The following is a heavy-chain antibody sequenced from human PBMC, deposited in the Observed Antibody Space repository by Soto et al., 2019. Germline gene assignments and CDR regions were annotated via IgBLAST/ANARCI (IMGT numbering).Heavy chain of an antibody. V-gene: IGHV6-1*01. CDR2: TYYRSKWYN. CDR1: ADSVSSNSTA. Sequence: SQTLSVTCAISADSVSSNSTAWNWIRQSPPRGLEGLGRTYYRSKWYNDYAVSVKSRITINPDTSKNQFSLQLNSVTPEDTAVYYCARGVAAHDAFDIWGQGTMVTVSS. CDR3: ARGVAAHDAFDI. D-gene: IGHD6-19*01. J-gene: IGHJ3*02.